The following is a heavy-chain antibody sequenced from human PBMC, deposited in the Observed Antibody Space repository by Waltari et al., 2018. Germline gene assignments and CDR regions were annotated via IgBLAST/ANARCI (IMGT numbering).Heavy chain of an antibody. CDR1: GGYIRNYY. J-gene: IGHJ4*02. CDR2: IYSSGTT. D-gene: IGHD2-21*01. Sequence: QVHLQDSGPGLVKPSETLSLNCSVAGGYIRNYYWSWIRQPAGKGPEWIGRIYSSGTTDYNPSLKSRVTMSVDTPKNEFSLNLASVTAADTAVYYCARGPYCGGDCYLDSWGQGTLVTVSS. V-gene: IGHV4-4*07. CDR3: ARGPYCGGDCYLDS.